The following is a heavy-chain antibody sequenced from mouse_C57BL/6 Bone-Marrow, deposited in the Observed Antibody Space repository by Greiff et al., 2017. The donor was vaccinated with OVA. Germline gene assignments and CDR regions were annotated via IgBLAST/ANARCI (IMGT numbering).Heavy chain of an antibody. J-gene: IGHJ4*01. CDR3: ARDITTVVATEYAMDY. CDR1: GYTFTSYW. V-gene: IGHV1-55*01. D-gene: IGHD1-1*01. Sequence: QVQLQQPGAELVKPGASVKMSCKASGYTFTSYWITWVKQRPGQGLEWIGDIYPGSGSTNYNEKFKSKATLTVDTSSSTAYMQLSSLTSEDSAVYYCARDITTVVATEYAMDYWGQGTSVTVSS. CDR2: IYPGSGST.